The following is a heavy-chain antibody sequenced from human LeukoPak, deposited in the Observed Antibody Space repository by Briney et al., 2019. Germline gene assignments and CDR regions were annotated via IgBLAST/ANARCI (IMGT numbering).Heavy chain of an antibody. D-gene: IGHD3-16*02. Sequence: NASETLSLTCIVSGGSIGTYYWSWIRQSPGKGLEWIGYIYVTGSTRYNPYLQSRVTISVDTSRNQFFLKMSSVTAADTAVYYCARHIGGGIEDMDVWGTGTKVTVSS. CDR2: IYVTGST. J-gene: IGHJ6*03. V-gene: IGHV4-59*08. CDR1: GGSIGTYY. CDR3: ARHIGGGIEDMDV.